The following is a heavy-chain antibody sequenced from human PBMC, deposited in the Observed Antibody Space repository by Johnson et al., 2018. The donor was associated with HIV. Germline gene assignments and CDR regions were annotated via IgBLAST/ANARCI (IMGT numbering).Heavy chain of an antibody. V-gene: IGHV3-30*03. CDR2: ISYDGNNK. Sequence: VQLVESGGGVVQPGMSLRLSYADSGFTFSRENMHWVRQAPDKGLHWVAVISYDGNNKYYADSLKGRFTISRDNSKNTLYLQMNSLRAEDTAVYYCARDFGLFLGKDDAFDIWGQGTMVTVSS. D-gene: IGHD7-27*01. CDR1: GFTFSREN. CDR3: ARDFGLFLGKDDAFDI. J-gene: IGHJ3*02.